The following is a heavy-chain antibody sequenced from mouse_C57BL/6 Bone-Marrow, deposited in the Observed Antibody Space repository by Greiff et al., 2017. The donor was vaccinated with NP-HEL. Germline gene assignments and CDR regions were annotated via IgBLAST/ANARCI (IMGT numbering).Heavy chain of an antibody. CDR3: ARSRLRLPFAY. Sequence: QVQLQQPGAELVKPGASVKLSCKASGYTFTSYWMQWVKQRPGQGLEWIGEIDPSDSYTNYNQKFKGKATLTVDTSSSTAYMQRSSLTSEDSAVYYCARSRLRLPFAYWGQGTLVTVSA. CDR1: GYTFTSYW. J-gene: IGHJ3*01. CDR2: IDPSDSYT. V-gene: IGHV1-50*01. D-gene: IGHD3-2*02.